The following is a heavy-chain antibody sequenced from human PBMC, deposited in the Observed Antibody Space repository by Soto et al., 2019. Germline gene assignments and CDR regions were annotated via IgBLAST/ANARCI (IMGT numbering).Heavy chain of an antibody. V-gene: IGHV1-3*01. D-gene: IGHD3-22*01. J-gene: IGHJ5*02. CDR3: ARTPRLGNWFDP. CDR2: INAGNGNT. Sequence: ASVKVSCKASGYTFTSYAMHWVRQAPGQRLEWMGWINAGNGNTKYSQKFQGRVTITRDTSASTAYMELSSLRSEDTAVYYCARTPRLGNWFDPWGQGTLVTVSS. CDR1: GYTFTSYA.